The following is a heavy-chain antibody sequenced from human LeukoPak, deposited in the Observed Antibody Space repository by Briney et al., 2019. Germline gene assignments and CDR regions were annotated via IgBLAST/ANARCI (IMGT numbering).Heavy chain of an antibody. J-gene: IGHJ4*02. D-gene: IGHD1-26*01. Sequence: ASVKVSCKASGYTFTSYAMHWVRQAPGQRLEWMGWIDAGNGNTKYSQKFQGRVTITRDTSASTAYMELSSLRSEDTAVYYCARDRWWEPTDFSFDYWGQGTLVTVSS. CDR3: ARDRWWEPTDFSFDY. V-gene: IGHV1-3*01. CDR2: IDAGNGNT. CDR1: GYTFTSYA.